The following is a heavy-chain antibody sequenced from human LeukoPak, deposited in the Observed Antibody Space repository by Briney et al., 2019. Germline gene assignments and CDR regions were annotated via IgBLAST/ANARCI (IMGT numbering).Heavy chain of an antibody. V-gene: IGHV5-51*01. J-gene: IGHJ4*02. Sequence: GESLKISCKGSGYIFTSYWIGWGRQMPGKGLEWMGMIYPGDSDTRYSPSFQGQVTISADKSISTAYLQWSSLKASDTAMYYCARNYDSSGYYSRWYYFDYWGQGTLVTVSS. CDR1: GYIFTSYW. D-gene: IGHD3-22*01. CDR2: IYPGDSDT. CDR3: ARNYDSSGYYSRWYYFDY.